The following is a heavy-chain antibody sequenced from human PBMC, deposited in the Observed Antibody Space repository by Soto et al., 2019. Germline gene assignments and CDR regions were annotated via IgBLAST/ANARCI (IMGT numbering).Heavy chain of an antibody. D-gene: IGHD4-17*01. CDR3: ATVTTSSTAVDYYYYGMDV. J-gene: IGHJ6*02. Sequence: SLRLSCAASGFTFSGSAMHWVRQASGKGLEWVGRIRSKANSYATAYAASVKGRFTISRDDSKNTAYLQMNSLKTEDTAVYYCATVTTSSTAVDYYYYGMDVWGQGTTVTVSS. CDR1: GFTFSGSA. CDR2: IRSKANSYAT. V-gene: IGHV3-73*01.